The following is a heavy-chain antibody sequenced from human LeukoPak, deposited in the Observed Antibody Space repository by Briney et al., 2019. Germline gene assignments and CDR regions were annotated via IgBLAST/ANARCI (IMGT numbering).Heavy chain of an antibody. V-gene: IGHV5-51*01. CDR1: GYKFTSDW. CDR3: ARDVSGTYYYNAMDV. CDR2: IYPGDSDT. J-gene: IGHJ6*02. D-gene: IGHD1-26*01. Sequence: GQSLKISCKGSGYKFTSDWIGWVRQMPGKGLEWMGIIYPGDSDTRYSPSFQGQVTMSADKSISTAYLQWSSLEASDTAIYYCARDVSGTYYYNAMDVWGQGTTVTVSS.